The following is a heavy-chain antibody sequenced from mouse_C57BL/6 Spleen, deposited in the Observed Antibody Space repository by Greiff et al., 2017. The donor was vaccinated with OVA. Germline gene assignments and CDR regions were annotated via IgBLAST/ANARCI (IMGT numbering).Heavy chain of an antibody. CDR2: INPSNGGT. CDR3: ARSYFYYYGSSYYAMDY. CDR1: GYTFTSYW. Sequence: VQLQQPGADLVRPGASVKLSCKASGYTFTSYWMHWVKQRPGQGLEWIGNINPSNGGTNYNEKFKSKATLTVDKSSSTAYMQLSSLTSEDSAVYYCARSYFYYYGSSYYAMDYWGQGTSVTVSS. D-gene: IGHD1-1*01. V-gene: IGHV1-53*01. J-gene: IGHJ4*01.